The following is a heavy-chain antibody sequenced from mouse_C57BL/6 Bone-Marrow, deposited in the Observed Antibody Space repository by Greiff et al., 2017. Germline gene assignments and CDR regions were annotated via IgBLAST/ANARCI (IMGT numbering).Heavy chain of an antibody. Sequence: VKLMESGPELVKPGASVKISCKASGYAFSSSWMNWVKQRPGQGLEWIGRIYPGDGDTNYNGKFKGKATLTADKSSSTAYMQLSSLTSEDSAVYFCARDSNYLYYYAMAYWGQGTSVTVSS. CDR1: GYAFSSSW. J-gene: IGHJ4*01. V-gene: IGHV1-82*01. CDR3: ARDSNYLYYYAMAY. CDR2: IYPGDGDT. D-gene: IGHD2-5*01.